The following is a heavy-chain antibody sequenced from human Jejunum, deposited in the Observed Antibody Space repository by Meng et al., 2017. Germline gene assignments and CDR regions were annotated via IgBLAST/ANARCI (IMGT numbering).Heavy chain of an antibody. CDR3: AKLIPN. J-gene: IGHJ4*03. V-gene: IGHV3-23*01. CDR1: GFTFSSHS. Sequence: GSPRLSCAASGFTFSSHSMSWVRQAPGKGLEWVSSITAGDGTAYYADSVKGRFTISRDNSKNTLYLQMNSLRAEDTAVYYCAKLIPNWGQGTVVTVSS. D-gene: IGHD2-2*01. CDR2: ITAGDGTA.